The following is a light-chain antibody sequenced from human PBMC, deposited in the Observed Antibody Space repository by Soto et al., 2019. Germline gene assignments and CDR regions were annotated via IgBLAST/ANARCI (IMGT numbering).Light chain of an antibody. V-gene: IGKV1-39*01. CDR1: QSISSY. J-gene: IGKJ4*01. Sequence: DSQMTQSPSSLSASVGDRVTITCRASQSISSYLHWYQQKPGKAPKLLIYAASSLQSGVPSRFSGSGYGTDFTLTISSLQPEDFATYYCQRSFSTPLTFGGGTKVEIK. CDR2: AAS. CDR3: QRSFSTPLT.